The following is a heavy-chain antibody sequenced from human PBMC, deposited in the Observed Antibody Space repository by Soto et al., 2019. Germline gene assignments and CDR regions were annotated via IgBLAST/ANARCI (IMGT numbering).Heavy chain of an antibody. J-gene: IGHJ6*02. D-gene: IGHD6-13*01. Sequence: PSETLSLTCTVSGASMTKNNHYWAWIRQPPGQGLEWIANTFYSGNTYYNPSLKSRVTVSVDTSNNQFSLKLSSVTAAHPAVYYAXSQRLYSSWSWPICLDCWGQGTTVTVSS. CDR2: TFYSGNT. CDR3: XSQRLYSSWSWPICLDC. CDR1: GASMTKNNHY. V-gene: IGHV4-39*01.